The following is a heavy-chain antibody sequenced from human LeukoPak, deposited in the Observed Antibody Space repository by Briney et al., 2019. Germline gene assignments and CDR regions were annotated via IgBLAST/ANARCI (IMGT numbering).Heavy chain of an antibody. CDR1: GGSISNSDYY. V-gene: IGHV4-39*07. CDR3: ARLTSSWYQDWYFDL. D-gene: IGHD6-13*01. CDR2: IYYSGST. Sequence: SETLSLTCTVSGGSISNSDYYWGWIRQPPGKGLEWIGSIYYSGSTYYNPSLKSRVTISVDTSKNQFSLKLSSVTAADTAVYYCARLTSSWYQDWYFDLWGRGTLVTVSS. J-gene: IGHJ2*01.